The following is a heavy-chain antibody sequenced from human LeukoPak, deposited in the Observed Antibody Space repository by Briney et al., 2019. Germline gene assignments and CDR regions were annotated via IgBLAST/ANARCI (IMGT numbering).Heavy chain of an antibody. CDR2: INHSGST. CDR3: ARGSRFPLYSSGWYGGYYFDY. Sequence: SETLSLTCNVSGASISSYYWSWLRQPPGKGLEWIGEINHSGSTNYNPSLKSRVTIPVDTSKNQFSLKLSSVTAADTAVYYCARGSRFPLYSSGWYGGYYFDYWGQGTLVTVSS. D-gene: IGHD6-19*01. V-gene: IGHV4-34*01. J-gene: IGHJ4*02. CDR1: GASISSYY.